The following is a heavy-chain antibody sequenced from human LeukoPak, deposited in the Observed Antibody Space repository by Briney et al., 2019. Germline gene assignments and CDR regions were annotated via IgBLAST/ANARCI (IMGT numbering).Heavy chain of an antibody. D-gene: IGHD3-22*01. CDR2: IRSKAYGGTT. CDR1: GFTFGDYA. Sequence: GGSLRLSCTASGFTFGDYAMSWFRQAPGKGLEWVGFIRSKAYGGTTEYAASVKGRFTISRDDSKSIAYLQMNSLETEDTAVYYCTRGPRLYYYDSSGYYSLPDYWGQGTLVTVSS. J-gene: IGHJ4*02. CDR3: TRGPRLYYYDSSGYYSLPDY. V-gene: IGHV3-49*03.